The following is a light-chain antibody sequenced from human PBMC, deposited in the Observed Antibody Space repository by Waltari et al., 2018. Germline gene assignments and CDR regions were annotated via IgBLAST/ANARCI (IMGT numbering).Light chain of an antibody. CDR1: SSNIGAGSA. CDR2: NSF. J-gene: IGLJ3*02. Sequence: QSVLTQPPSVSGAPGHRVTISCTGSSSNIGAGSAVHWYQRLPGAAPKLLIYNSFNRPSGVPDRFSGSKSGMSASLAITGLQAEDEADYYCQSYDNRLYGTRVFGGGTKLTVL. CDR3: QSYDNRLYGTRV. V-gene: IGLV1-40*01.